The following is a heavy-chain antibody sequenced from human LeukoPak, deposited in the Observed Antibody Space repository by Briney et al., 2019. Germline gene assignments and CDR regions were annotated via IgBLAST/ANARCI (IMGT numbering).Heavy chain of an antibody. V-gene: IGHV3-13*01. CDR3: ARGVRGVIDY. Sequence: GGAPRLSCSASGFTFRSYDMHRVRPATGKSLEWVSAIGTAGDTYYSGSVKGRFTISRENAKNSLYLQMNSLRAGDTAVYYCARGVRGVIDYWGQGTLVTVSS. D-gene: IGHD3-10*01. CDR1: GFTFRSYD. CDR2: IGTAGDT. J-gene: IGHJ4*02.